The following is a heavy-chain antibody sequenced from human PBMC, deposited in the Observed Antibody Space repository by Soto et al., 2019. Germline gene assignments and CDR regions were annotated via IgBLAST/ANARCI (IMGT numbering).Heavy chain of an antibody. CDR1: GDTFTTYD. J-gene: IGHJ4*02. CDR2: INPNSGNI. V-gene: IGHV1-8*01. CDR3: ARGRASGSYYLLGY. D-gene: IGHD3-10*01. Sequence: ASVKVSCTASGDTFTTYDINWVRQATGHGLEWMGWINPNSGNIGYAQRFQGRVTMTRDTAIRTAYMEVSSLRSDDTAVYYCARGRASGSYYLLGYWGQGTLVTVSS.